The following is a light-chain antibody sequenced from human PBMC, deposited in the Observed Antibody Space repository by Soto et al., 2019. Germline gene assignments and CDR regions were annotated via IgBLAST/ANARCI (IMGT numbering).Light chain of an antibody. J-gene: IGKJ5*01. Sequence: EIVMTQSPATLSVSTGERATLSCRASQSISTTLAWYQQRPGQAPRLLFYGASTRATGIPARFSGSGSGTDFTLTIHSLQSEDFAVYYCQLYSTSLFTFDQGTRLEIK. CDR1: QSISTT. CDR3: QLYSTSLFT. CDR2: GAS. V-gene: IGKV3-15*01.